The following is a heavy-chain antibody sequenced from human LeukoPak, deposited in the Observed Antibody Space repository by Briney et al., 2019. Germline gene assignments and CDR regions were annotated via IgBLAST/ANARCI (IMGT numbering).Heavy chain of an antibody. CDR2: IKSKAAGETT. J-gene: IGHJ4*02. CDR1: GFSFTNAW. Sequence: GGSLRLSCAASGFSFTNAWMNWVRQAPGKGLEWVGRIKSKAAGETTDYTAPVKGRFTISRDDSANTLYLQMNSLKTEDTAVYYCTNGATFSDDYWGQGTLVTVSS. D-gene: IGHD1-26*01. V-gene: IGHV3-15*01. CDR3: TNGATFSDDY.